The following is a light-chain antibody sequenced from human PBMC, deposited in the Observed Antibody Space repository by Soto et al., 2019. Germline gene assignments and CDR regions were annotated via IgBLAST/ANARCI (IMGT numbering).Light chain of an antibody. Sequence: DIQMTQSPSTLSASVGDRVTITCRASQSISSLLAWYQQKPGKAPKLLIYKASSLESGVPSGFSGSGSGTEFTLTISSLQHDDFATYYCQQYSTYPWTFGQGTKVEIK. CDR2: KAS. CDR3: QQYSTYPWT. CDR1: QSISSL. J-gene: IGKJ1*01. V-gene: IGKV1-5*03.